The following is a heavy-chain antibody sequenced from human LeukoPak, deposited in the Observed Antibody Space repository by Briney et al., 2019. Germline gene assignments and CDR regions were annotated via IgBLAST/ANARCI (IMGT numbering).Heavy chain of an antibody. CDR1: GFTFSSYW. J-gene: IGHJ5*02. D-gene: IGHD5-18*01. Sequence: GGSLRLSCAASGFTFSSYWMSWVRQAPGKGLEWVANIKQDGSQKYYVDSVKGRFTISRDNAQNSLYLQMNSLRAEDTAMYYCARRDTVMGRTWWFGAWGQGTLVTVSS. CDR3: ARRDTVMGRTWWFGA. CDR2: IKQDGSQK. V-gene: IGHV3-7*01.